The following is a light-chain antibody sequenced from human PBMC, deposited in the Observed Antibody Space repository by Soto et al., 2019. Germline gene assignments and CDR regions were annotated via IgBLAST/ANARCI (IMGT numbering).Light chain of an antibody. CDR3: QLGYKYPP. Sequence: DIQMTQSPSSLSASVGDRVTITCRASQSISTYLNWYQQIPGKAPKPLIYGASNLQTAVPSRFRGSGSGTNFTLIISSLQPEDFATYYCQLGYKYPPFGQGTKVEVE. CDR1: QSISTY. V-gene: IGKV1-39*01. J-gene: IGKJ1*01. CDR2: GAS.